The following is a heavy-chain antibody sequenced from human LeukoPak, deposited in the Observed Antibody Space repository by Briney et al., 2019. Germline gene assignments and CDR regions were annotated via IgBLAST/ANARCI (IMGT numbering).Heavy chain of an antibody. V-gene: IGHV3-30*18. D-gene: IGHD3-10*01. Sequence: GRSLRLSCAASGFTFSSYGMHWVRQAPGKGLEWVAVISYDGSNKYYADSVKGRFTISRDNSKNTLYLQMNSLRAEDTAVYYCAKGGWFGELFFAFDIWGQGTMVTVS. CDR1: GFTFSSYG. CDR2: ISYDGSNK. CDR3: AKGGWFGELFFAFDI. J-gene: IGHJ3*02.